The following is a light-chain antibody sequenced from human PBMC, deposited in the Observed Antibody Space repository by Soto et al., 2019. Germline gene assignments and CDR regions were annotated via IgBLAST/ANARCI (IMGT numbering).Light chain of an antibody. Sequence: IVLTHSPGTLSLSPWERATLSCRASQSISSSYLSWYQQKPGQAPRLLIYGASIRATGIPDRFSGSGSGTDFTLRISRLEPEDFAVYYCQQYGTLLAWTFGHGTKVDIK. CDR1: QSISSSY. V-gene: IGKV3-20*01. J-gene: IGKJ1*01. CDR2: GAS. CDR3: QQYGTLLAWT.